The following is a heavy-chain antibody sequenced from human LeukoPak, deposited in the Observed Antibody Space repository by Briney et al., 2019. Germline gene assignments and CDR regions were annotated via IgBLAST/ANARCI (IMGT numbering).Heavy chain of an antibody. D-gene: IGHD5-18*01. V-gene: IGHV4-59*02. J-gene: IGHJ4*02. Sequence: SETLSLTCKVSGGFVSSHYWSWIRQPPGRGLEWVGYIYYIGTTSYNPSLKSRVTISVDTSKNQFSLKLSAVTAADTAVYYCARDQRYSYGDYYFDYWGQGTLVTVSS. CDR3: ARDQRYSYGDYYFDY. CDR2: IYYIGTT. CDR1: GGFVSSHY.